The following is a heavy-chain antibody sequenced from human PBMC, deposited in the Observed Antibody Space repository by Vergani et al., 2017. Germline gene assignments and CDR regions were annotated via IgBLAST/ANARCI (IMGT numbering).Heavy chain of an antibody. D-gene: IGHD6-6*01. CDR3: AKGSSSSSYYYYGMDV. CDR1: GFTFDDYA. CDR2: ISWNSGSI. J-gene: IGHJ6*02. Sequence: EVQLLESGGGLVQPGGSLRLSCAASGFTFDDYAMHWVRQAPGKGLEWVSGISWNSGSIGYADSVKGRFTISRDNAKNSLYLQMNSLRAEDTALYYCAKGSSSSSYYYYGMDVWGQGTTVTVSS. V-gene: IGHV3-9*01.